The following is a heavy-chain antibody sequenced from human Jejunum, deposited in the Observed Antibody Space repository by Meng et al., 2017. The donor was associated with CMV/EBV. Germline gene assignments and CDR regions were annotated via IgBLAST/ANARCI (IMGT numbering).Heavy chain of an antibody. V-gene: IGHV3-48*03. Sequence: SGFTFTEDEMNWVRQAPGRGLEWVSYIRHGGTTKSYADSVRGQFNISRDTATNSVYLQMDTLRAEDTALYYCTRGSNWNWNWFDPWGQGTLVTVSS. CDR2: IRHGGTTK. CDR1: GFTFTEDE. D-gene: IGHD1-7*01. CDR3: TRGSNWNWNWFDP. J-gene: IGHJ5*02.